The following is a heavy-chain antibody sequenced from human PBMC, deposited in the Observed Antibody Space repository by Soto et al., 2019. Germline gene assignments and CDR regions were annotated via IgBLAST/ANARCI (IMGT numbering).Heavy chain of an antibody. J-gene: IGHJ4*02. CDR1: GFTFSGSA. V-gene: IGHV3-73*01. CDR2: IRSKANSYAT. D-gene: IGHD2-15*01. Sequence: VGSLRLSCAASGFTFSGSAMHWVRQASGKGLEWVGRIRSKANSYATAYAASVKGRFTISRDDSKNTAYLQMNSLKTEDTAVYYCTRHKPAGCGGSCPPDYWGQGTLVTVS. CDR3: TRHKPAGCGGSCPPDY.